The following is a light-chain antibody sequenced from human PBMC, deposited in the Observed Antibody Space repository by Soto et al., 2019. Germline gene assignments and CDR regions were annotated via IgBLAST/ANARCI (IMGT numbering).Light chain of an antibody. Sequence: DIQVNLSASSVSASERVRVTITCRASQSISSYLNWYQQKPGKAPKLLIYAASSLQSGVPSRFSGSGSGTDFTLTISCLQSEDCATYYCQLYYSFPLTFGGGTKADI. CDR1: QSISSY. CDR2: AAS. J-gene: IGKJ4*01. V-gene: IGKV1-39*01. CDR3: QLYYSFPLT.